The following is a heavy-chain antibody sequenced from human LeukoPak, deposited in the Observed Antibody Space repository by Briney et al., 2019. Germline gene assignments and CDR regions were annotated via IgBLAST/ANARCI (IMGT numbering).Heavy chain of an antibody. Sequence: GGSLRLSCAASGFTVSSNYMSWVRQAPGKGLEWVSIISGSGTVTYYADSVKGRFTISRDNSKNTLHLQMNSLRAEDTAVYYCAKTSVGEGRIIGSGYFDNWGQGTLVTVSS. J-gene: IGHJ4*02. CDR1: GFTVSSNY. D-gene: IGHD2-15*01. CDR2: ISGSGTVT. V-gene: IGHV3-23*01. CDR3: AKTSVGEGRIIGSGYFDN.